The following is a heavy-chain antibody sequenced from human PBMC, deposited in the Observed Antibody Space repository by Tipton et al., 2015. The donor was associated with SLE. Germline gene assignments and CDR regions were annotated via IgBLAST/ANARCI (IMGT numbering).Heavy chain of an antibody. CDR2: IYYSGTSGTT. J-gene: IGHJ6*02. Sequence: TLSLTCTVSGGSISGYYWSWIRQPPGKGLEWIGYIYYSGTSGTTNYNPSLKSRVTISVDTSKNQFPLTLRSVTAADTAVYFCARTQYCSGGTCPGYNYYYAMDVWGQGTTVTVSS. D-gene: IGHD2-15*01. CDR1: GGSISGYY. V-gene: IGHV4-59*08. CDR3: ARTQYCSGGTCPGYNYYYAMDV.